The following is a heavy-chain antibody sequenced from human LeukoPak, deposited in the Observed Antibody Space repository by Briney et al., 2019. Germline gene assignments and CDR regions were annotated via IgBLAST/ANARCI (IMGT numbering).Heavy chain of an antibody. V-gene: IGHV4-59*01. CDR3: ARSISSSWFYLDV. CDR2: IYYSGST. D-gene: IGHD6-13*01. CDR1: GGSISSYY. J-gene: IGHJ6*02. Sequence: PSETLSLTCTVSGGSISSYYWSWIRQPPGKGLEWIGYIYYSGSTNYNPSLKSRVTISVDTSKNHFSLKLSSVTAADTAVYYCARSISSSWFYLDVWGQGTTVTVYS.